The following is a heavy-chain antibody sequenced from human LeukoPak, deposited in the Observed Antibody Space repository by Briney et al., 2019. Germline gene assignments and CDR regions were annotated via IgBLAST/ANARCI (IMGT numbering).Heavy chain of an antibody. CDR1: GGSISSGGYY. CDR2: IYYNGST. Sequence: TPSQTLSLTCTVSGGSISSGGYYWSWIRQHPGKGLEWIGYIYYNGSTYYNPSLKSRVTISVDTSKNQFSLKLSSVTAADTAVYYCARRVQHPNWFDPWGQGTLVTVSS. V-gene: IGHV4-31*03. CDR3: ARRVQHPNWFDP. J-gene: IGHJ5*02.